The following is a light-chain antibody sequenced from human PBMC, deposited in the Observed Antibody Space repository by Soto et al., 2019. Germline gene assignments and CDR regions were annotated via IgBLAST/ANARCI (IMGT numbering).Light chain of an antibody. Sequence: IQMTQSPATLSSSVGGIVTITCRASQSVSNWLAWYQQKPGKAPKLLIYAAASLQSGVPSSFRGFGAGTDFTLTITSLQAEDFATYYCQQTYSPPWTFGQGTKVDIK. CDR2: AAA. CDR3: QQTYSPPWT. CDR1: QSVSNW. V-gene: IGKV1-5*01. J-gene: IGKJ1*01.